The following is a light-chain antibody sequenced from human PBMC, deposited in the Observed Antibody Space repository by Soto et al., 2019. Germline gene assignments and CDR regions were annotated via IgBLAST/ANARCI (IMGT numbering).Light chain of an antibody. CDR3: VTWDDILNGPV. V-gene: IGLV1-44*01. J-gene: IGLJ2*01. CDR1: GSNIGSHT. CDR2: TDD. Sequence: QSALTQPPSASGTPGQRVTISCSGSGSNIGSHTVNWYQQLPGTAPKLLIYTDDQRPSAFPDRFSVSKSGTSASLAISGLQSEDEADYHCVTWDDILNGPVFCGGPKLTVL.